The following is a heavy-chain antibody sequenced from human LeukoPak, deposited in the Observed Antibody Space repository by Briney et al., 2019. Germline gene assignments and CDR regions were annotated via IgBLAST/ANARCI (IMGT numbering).Heavy chain of an antibody. CDR3: ARRRLGYYFDY. V-gene: IGHV4-34*01. Sequence: AETLSLTCGVYGGSFSGYYWSWIRQPPGKGLEWIGEINPRGSTNYNPSLKSRVTLSADAPKNRFSLTLNSVTAADTAVYYCARRRLGYYFDYWGQGTLVTVSS. D-gene: IGHD5-24*01. J-gene: IGHJ4*02. CDR2: INPRGST. CDR1: GGSFSGYY.